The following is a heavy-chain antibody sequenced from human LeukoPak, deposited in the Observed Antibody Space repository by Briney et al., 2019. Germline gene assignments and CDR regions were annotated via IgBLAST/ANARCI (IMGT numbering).Heavy chain of an antibody. Sequence: PSETLSLTCSVSGDSISSGSYYWSWIRQPAGKGLEWIGRIYTSGSTNYIPSLKSRLTIPVDTSKNQFSLRLSSVTAADTAVYYCARDAWFGAGRTFAYWGQGTLVTVSS. CDR3: ARDAWFGAGRTFAY. J-gene: IGHJ4*02. CDR1: GDSISSGSYY. CDR2: IYTSGST. V-gene: IGHV4-61*02. D-gene: IGHD3-10*01.